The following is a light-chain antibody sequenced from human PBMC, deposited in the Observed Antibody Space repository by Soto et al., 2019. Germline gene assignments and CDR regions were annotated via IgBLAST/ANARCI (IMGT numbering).Light chain of an antibody. V-gene: IGLV1-40*01. CDR2: GNT. Sequence: QSVLTQPPSVSGAPGQRVTISCTGSSSSVGAGYDVHWYQHLPGTAPKLLIFGNTNRPSGISSRFSGSKSGNTASLTISGLQAEDEADYYCASYTSSSTSVIFGRGTKLTVL. J-gene: IGLJ2*01. CDR1: SSSVGAGYD. CDR3: ASYTSSSTSVI.